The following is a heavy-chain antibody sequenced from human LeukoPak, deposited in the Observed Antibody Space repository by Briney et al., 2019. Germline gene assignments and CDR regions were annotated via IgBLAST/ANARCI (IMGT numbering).Heavy chain of an antibody. CDR2: INRDGSVK. CDR3: ARYYYDSSGKNLGY. J-gene: IGHJ4*02. Sequence: GGSLRLSCAASGFTFTAYWMSWVRQTPEKGLEFVANINRDGSVKNYVDSVKGRFTISRDNAKKSLFLELNSLRAEDTAVYYCARYYYDSSGKNLGYWGQGTLVTVSS. V-gene: IGHV3-7*01. D-gene: IGHD3-22*01. CDR1: GFTFTAYW.